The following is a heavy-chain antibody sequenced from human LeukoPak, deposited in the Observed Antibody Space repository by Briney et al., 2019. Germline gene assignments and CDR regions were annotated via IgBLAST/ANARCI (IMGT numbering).Heavy chain of an antibody. CDR2: NIPILGIA. CDR1: GGTFSSYA. V-gene: IGHV1-69*04. CDR3: ARSYPSSSWYLAGMDV. J-gene: IGHJ6*02. Sequence: SVKVSCKASGGTFSSYAISWVRQAPGQGLEWMGRNIPILGIANYAQKFQGRVTITADKSTSTAYMELSSLRSEDTAVYYCARSYPSSSWYLAGMDVWGQGTTVTVSS. D-gene: IGHD6-13*01.